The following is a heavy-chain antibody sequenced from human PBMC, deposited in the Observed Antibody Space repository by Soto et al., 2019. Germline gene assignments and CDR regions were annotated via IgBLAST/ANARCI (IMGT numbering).Heavy chain of an antibody. CDR2: INAGNGNT. J-gene: IGHJ4*02. CDR3: ARVGSVTAAAGSKGPSYFDY. D-gene: IGHD6-13*01. Sequence: GASVKVSCKVSGYTFTSYAMHWVRQAPGQRLEWMGWINAGNGNTKYSQKFQGRVTITRDTSASTAYMELSSLRSEDTAVYYCARVGSVTAAAGSKGPSYFDYWGQGTLVTVSS. V-gene: IGHV1-3*01. CDR1: GYTFTSYA.